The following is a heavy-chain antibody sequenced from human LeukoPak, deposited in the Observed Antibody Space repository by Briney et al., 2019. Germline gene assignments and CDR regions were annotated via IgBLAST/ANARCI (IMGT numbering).Heavy chain of an antibody. Sequence: GASVKVSCKASGYTFTSYGISWVRRAPGQGLEWMGWISAYNGNTNYAQKLQGRVTMTTDTSTSTAYMELRSLRSDDTAVYYCARVPPGDNWNDEGVIFTFGIWGQGTMVTVSS. V-gene: IGHV1-18*01. CDR1: GYTFTSYG. CDR3: ARVPPGDNWNDEGVIFTFGI. D-gene: IGHD1-20*01. CDR2: ISAYNGNT. J-gene: IGHJ3*02.